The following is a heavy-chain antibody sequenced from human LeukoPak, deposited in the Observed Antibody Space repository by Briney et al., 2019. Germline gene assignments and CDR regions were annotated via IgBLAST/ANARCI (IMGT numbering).Heavy chain of an antibody. D-gene: IGHD6-13*01. CDR2: INHSGST. J-gene: IGHJ4*02. CDR1: GGSFSGYY. V-gene: IGHV4-34*01. Sequence: PSETLSLTCAVYGGSFSGYYWSWIRQPPGKGLEWIGEINHSGSTNYNPSLKSRVTISVDTSKNQFSLKLSSVTAADTAVYHCARLCGSPFGQKRSRIAAAGQRGYFDYWGQGTLVTVSS. CDR3: ARLCGSPFGQKRSRIAAAGQRGYFDY.